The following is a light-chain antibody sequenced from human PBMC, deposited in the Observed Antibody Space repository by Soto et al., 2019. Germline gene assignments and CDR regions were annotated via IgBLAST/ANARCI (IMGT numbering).Light chain of an antibody. Sequence: IQMTQSPSSLSASVGDRVTITCQASQDISNYLNWYQQKPGKAPKLLIYDASNLQRGAPSRFSGAGSGTVFTFTISSLQPEDLATYYCQHYKNGPPTCTFGQGTKLEIK. V-gene: IGKV1-33*01. J-gene: IGKJ2*02. CDR3: QHYKNGPPTCT. CDR1: QDISNY. CDR2: DAS.